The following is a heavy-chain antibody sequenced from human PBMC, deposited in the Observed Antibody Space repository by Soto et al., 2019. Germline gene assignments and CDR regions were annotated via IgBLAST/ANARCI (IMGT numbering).Heavy chain of an antibody. CDR3: AKDAHTILSRWYDFWSGYYTFDY. D-gene: IGHD3-3*01. V-gene: IGHV3-23*01. Sequence: GGSLRLSCAASGFTFSSYAMSWVRQAPGKGLEWVSAISGSGGSTYYADSVKGPFTISRDNSKITLYLQMNSLRAEDTAVYYCAKDAHTILSRWYDFWSGYYTFDYWGQGTLVTVSS. J-gene: IGHJ4*02. CDR1: GFTFSSYA. CDR2: ISGSGGST.